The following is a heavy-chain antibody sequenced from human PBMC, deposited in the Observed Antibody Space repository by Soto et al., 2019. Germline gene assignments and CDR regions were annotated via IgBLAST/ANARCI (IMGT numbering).Heavy chain of an antibody. V-gene: IGHV3-30*18. CDR2: ISYDGSNK. Sequence: QVQLVESGGGVVQPGRSLRLSCAASGFTFSSYGMHWVRQAPGKGLEWVAVISYDGSNKYYADSVKGRFTISRDNPKNTLYLQMNGLRAEDTAVYYCAKAFDGDAFDIWGQGTMVTVSS. CDR1: GFTFSSYG. J-gene: IGHJ3*02. D-gene: IGHD3-10*01. CDR3: AKAFDGDAFDI.